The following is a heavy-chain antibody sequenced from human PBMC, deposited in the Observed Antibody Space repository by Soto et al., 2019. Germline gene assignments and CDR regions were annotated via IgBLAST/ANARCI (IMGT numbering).Heavy chain of an antibody. Sequence: QGQLMQYGAEENKPESSVKVSCKASGGTFSSYAISGVRQAPGQGLEWLGGLIPIFGTANYAQKFQGRVTITAVEATSTAYMELSSLRSEDTAVYYSARAGSGYEKWYYFDYWGRGTLVTASS. J-gene: IGHJ4*02. CDR3: ARAGSGYEKWYYFDY. CDR1: GGTFSSYA. D-gene: IGHD5-12*01. V-gene: IGHV1-69*01. CDR2: LIPIFGTA.